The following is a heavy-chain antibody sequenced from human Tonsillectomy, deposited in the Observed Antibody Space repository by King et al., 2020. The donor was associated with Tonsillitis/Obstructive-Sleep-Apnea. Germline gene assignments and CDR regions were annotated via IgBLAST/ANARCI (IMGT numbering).Heavy chain of an antibody. CDR2: ISWDGGST. CDR1: GFTFDDYT. J-gene: IGHJ4*02. CDR3: AKGRVPAAMSLYYFDY. D-gene: IGHD2-2*01. V-gene: IGHV3-43*01. Sequence: VQLVESGGVVVQPGGSLRLSCAASGFTFDDYTMHWVRHAPGKGLEWVSLISWDGGSTYYADSVKGRFTISRDNSKNSLYLQMNSLRTEDTALYYCAKGRVPAAMSLYYFDYWGQGTLVTVSS.